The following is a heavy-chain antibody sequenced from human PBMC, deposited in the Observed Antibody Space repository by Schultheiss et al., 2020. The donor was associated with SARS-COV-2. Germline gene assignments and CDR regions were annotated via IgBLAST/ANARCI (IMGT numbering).Heavy chain of an antibody. D-gene: IGHD3-9*01. V-gene: IGHV4-38-2*02. CDR2: IHHGGST. J-gene: IGHJ4*02. Sequence: SETLSLTCTVSGGSISSGHFWGWMRQPPGKGLEWIGTIHHGGSTYYNPSLKSRVTISEDTSKNQFSLKLSSVTAADTAVYYCARQYYDILAGYYIDYWGQGTLVTVSS. CDR1: GGSISSGHF. CDR3: ARQYYDILAGYYIDY.